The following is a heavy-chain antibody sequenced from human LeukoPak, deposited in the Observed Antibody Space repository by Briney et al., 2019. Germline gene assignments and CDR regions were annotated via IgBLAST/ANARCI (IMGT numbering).Heavy chain of an antibody. D-gene: IGHD2-8*01. CDR2: ISGSGGST. CDR1: GFTFSSYA. J-gene: IGHJ4*02. CDR3: ANTNRDDPRFSGYFDY. Sequence: PGGSLRLSCAASGFTFSSYAMSWVRQAPGKGLEWVSAISGSGGSTYYADSVKGRFTISRDNSKNTLYLQMNSLRAEDTAVYYSANTNRDDPRFSGYFDYWGQGTLVTVSS. V-gene: IGHV3-23*01.